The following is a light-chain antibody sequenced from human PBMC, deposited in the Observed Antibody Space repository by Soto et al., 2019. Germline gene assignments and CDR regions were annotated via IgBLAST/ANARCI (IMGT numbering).Light chain of an antibody. CDR3: QQYNSNPLT. J-gene: IGKJ4*01. Sequence: DIQMTQSPSTLSASVGDRVSITCRASQSISSWLAWYQQKPGKAPKLLIYEASSLEGGVPSRFSGSGSGAEFTLTISSLQPDDLATYYCQQYNSNPLTFGGGTKVEIK. CDR2: EAS. V-gene: IGKV1-5*03. CDR1: QSISSW.